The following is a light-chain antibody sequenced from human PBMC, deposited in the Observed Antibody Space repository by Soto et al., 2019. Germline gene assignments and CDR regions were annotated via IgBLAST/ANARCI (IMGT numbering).Light chain of an antibody. CDR1: QSVLYDSNNKNY. CDR3: QQYGSSGT. Sequence: TQSPYSLSVSIGERATIHCKSSQSVLYDSNNKNYLAWYQQKPGQAPRVLIYGASFRATGIPDRFSGSGSGTDFTLTISRLEPEDFAVYYCQQYGSSGTFGQGTKVDIK. CDR2: GAS. V-gene: IGKV3-20*01. J-gene: IGKJ1*01.